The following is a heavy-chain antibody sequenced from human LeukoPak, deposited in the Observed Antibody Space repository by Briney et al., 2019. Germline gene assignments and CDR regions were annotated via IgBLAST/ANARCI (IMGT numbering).Heavy chain of an antibody. V-gene: IGHV1-2*02. CDR3: VRTNYYGSGSRDY. J-gene: IGHJ4*02. CDR1: AYTFTGYY. Sequence: GASVTVTRKASAYTFTGYYMHWVRQPPAQGLEWMGWINPNSGGTNSAQKFQGRVTMTRDTSISTAYMELSRLRSDDTAVYYCVRTNYYGSGSRDYWGQGTLVTVSS. D-gene: IGHD3-10*01. CDR2: INPNSGGT.